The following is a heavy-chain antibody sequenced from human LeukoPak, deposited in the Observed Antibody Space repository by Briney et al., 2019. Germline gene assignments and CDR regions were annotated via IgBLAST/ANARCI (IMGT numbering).Heavy chain of an antibody. Sequence: SETLSLTCSVSGGSFSSPSYYWGWIRQPPVKGLQWIGSIYYSGSTYYNPSLKSRVTISVDTSKNQFSLKLTSVTAADTAVYYCARHIRAYYDSSGYYTPPFYFDSWGQGTLVTVSS. J-gene: IGHJ4*02. CDR2: IYYSGST. D-gene: IGHD3-22*01. CDR1: GGSFSSPSYY. V-gene: IGHV4-39*01. CDR3: ARHIRAYYDSSGYYTPPFYFDS.